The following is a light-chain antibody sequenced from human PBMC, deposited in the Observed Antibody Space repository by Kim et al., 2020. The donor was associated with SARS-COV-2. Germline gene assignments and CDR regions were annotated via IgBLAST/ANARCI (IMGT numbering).Light chain of an antibody. CDR2: DAS. CDR1: QSVSSY. Sequence: PSLSPGERPTLYCRASQSVSSYLAWYQQKPGQAPRLLIYDASSRAAGIPVRFSGSGSGTDFTLTISSLEPEDFAVYYCQQRNKWRTFGQGTKLEIK. J-gene: IGKJ2*01. V-gene: IGKV3-11*01. CDR3: QQRNKWRT.